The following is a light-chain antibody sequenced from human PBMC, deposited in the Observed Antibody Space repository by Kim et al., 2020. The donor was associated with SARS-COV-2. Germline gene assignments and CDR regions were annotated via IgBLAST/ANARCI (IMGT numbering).Light chain of an antibody. CDR2: EVS. V-gene: IGLV2-14*02. CDR3: SSYTTPSSFI. CDR1: SSDVGSYNL. Sequence: QSALTQPASVSGSPGQSITISCTGTSSDVGSYNLVSWYQQHPGKAPKLMIYEVSKRPSGVSNRFSGSKSGNTASLTISGLQAEDEADYYCSSYTTPSSFIFGRGTKVTVL. J-gene: IGLJ1*01.